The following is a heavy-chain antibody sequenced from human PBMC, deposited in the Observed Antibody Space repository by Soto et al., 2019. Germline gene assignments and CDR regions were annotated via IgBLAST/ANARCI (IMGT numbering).Heavy chain of an antibody. CDR2: IYYDGST. CDR3: ATIGWSKDNDDY. D-gene: IGHD6-19*01. CDR1: GGSISSYY. Sequence: SETLSLTCTISGGSISSYYWSWFRQPPGKGLEWIGYIYYDGSTKYNPSLKSRATMSVDTSKSQFSLNLNSVTPADTAVYYWATIGWSKDNDDYWGQGTLVTVSS. J-gene: IGHJ4*02. V-gene: IGHV4-59*01.